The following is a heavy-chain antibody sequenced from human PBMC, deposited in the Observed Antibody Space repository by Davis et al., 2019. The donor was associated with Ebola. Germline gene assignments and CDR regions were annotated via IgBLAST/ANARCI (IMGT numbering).Heavy chain of an antibody. CDR1: GFILSSYP. D-gene: IGHD2-15*01. CDR2: ISGGGTST. J-gene: IGHJ4*02. Sequence: GESLKISCAASGFILSSYPMSWVRQAPGKGLEWVSGISGGGTSTFYADSVKGRFTISRDNSKNTLYLQMNSLRVEDMAVYYCAKSPPLVVVAATLFDYWGQGTLVTVSS. CDR3: AKSPPLVVVAATLFDY. V-gene: IGHV3-23*01.